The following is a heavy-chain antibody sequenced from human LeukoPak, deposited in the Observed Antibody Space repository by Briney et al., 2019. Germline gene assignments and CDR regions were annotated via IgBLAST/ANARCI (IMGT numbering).Heavy chain of an antibody. CDR2: ISAYNVNT. Sequence: ASVTVSCKASGYTFNSFGISWVRQAPGQGLEGMGWISAYNVNTYYLQKFQGRVTLTTDTSTNTAYMELRNLSSDDTAIYYCARDAKWELLPHAFDVWGQGTLVTVSP. CDR1: GYTFNSFG. V-gene: IGHV1-18*01. J-gene: IGHJ3*01. D-gene: IGHD1-26*01. CDR3: ARDAKWELLPHAFDV.